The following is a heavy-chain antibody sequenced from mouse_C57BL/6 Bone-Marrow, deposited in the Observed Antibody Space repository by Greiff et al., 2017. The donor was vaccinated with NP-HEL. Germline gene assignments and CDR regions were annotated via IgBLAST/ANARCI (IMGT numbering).Heavy chain of an antibody. CDR2: IYPGDGDT. Sequence: QVQLQQPGAELVKPGASVKLSSKASGYAFTSYWMHWVKQRPGRGLEWIGRIYPGDGDTNYNGKFKGKATLTADKSSSTAYMQLSSLTSEDSAVYFCARDYYGNYWYFDVWGTGTTVTVSS. V-gene: IGHV1-82*01. CDR1: GYAFTSYW. CDR3: ARDYYGNYWYFDV. D-gene: IGHD2-1*01. J-gene: IGHJ1*03.